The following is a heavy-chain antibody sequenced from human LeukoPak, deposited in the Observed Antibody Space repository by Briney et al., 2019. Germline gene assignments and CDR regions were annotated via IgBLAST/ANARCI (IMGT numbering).Heavy chain of an antibody. Sequence: PGGSLRLSCAASGFTFSSYAMSWVRQAPGKGLEWVSAISGSGGSTYYADSVKGRFTISRDNSKNTLYLQMNSLRAEDTAVYYCAKDWWARSSRKPRGWFDPWGQGTLVTVSS. V-gene: IGHV3-23*01. CDR3: AKDWWARSSRKPRGWFDP. J-gene: IGHJ5*02. CDR1: GFTFSSYA. CDR2: ISGSGGST. D-gene: IGHD1-14*01.